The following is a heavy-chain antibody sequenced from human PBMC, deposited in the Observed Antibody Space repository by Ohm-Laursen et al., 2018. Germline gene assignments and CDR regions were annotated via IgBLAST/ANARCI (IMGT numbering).Heavy chain of an antibody. V-gene: IGHV3-72*01. CDR3: ARASLSPYYFDS. Sequence: GSLRLSCAASGFTFSDHYMDWVRQAPGKGLEWVGRIRNKANSYTTEYAASVKGRFTISRDDSNNSLYLQMNGLKIEDTAVYYCARASLSPYYFDSWGRGTLVTVSS. CDR2: IRNKANSYTT. J-gene: IGHJ4*02. CDR1: GFTFSDHY.